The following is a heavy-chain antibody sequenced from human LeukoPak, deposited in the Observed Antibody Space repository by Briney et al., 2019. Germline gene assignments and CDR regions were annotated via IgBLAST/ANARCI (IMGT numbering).Heavy chain of an antibody. V-gene: IGHV4-59*12. J-gene: IGHJ6*03. CDR3: ARGRVSSSSWSSTYYYYFYMDV. CDR2: IYYSGST. Sequence: SETLSLTCTVSGGSISSYYWSWIRQPPGKGLEWIGNIYYSGSTNYNPSLKSRVTMSVDTSKNQFSLKLSSVTAADTAVYFCARGRVSSSSWSSTYYYYFYMDVWGKGTTVTVSS. CDR1: GGSISSYY. D-gene: IGHD6-13*01.